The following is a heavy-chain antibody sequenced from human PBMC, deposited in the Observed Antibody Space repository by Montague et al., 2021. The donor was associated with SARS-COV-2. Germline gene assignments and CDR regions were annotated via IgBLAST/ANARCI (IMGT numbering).Heavy chain of an antibody. CDR2: IYFGGGT. CDR1: GGSISSSNYF. CDR3: ARDVGKGFSGYETEGGFDY. V-gene: IGHV4-39*07. Sequence: SETLSLTCTVSGGSISSSNYFWGWIRQPPGKGLEWIGSIYFGGGTXYXXXXEXRVTISVDTSKNHFSLKLTSVTAADTAMYYCARDVGKGFSGYETEGGFDYWGQGTPVTVSS. D-gene: IGHD5-12*01. J-gene: IGHJ4*02.